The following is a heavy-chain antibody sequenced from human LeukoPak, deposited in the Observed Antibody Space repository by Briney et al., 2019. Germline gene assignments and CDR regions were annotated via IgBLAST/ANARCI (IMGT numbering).Heavy chain of an antibody. D-gene: IGHD3-22*01. J-gene: IGHJ4*02. V-gene: IGHV3-74*01. CDR2: INTDGSST. CDR3: ARSIPRYDGSAYYPDY. CDR1: GFTFNSYW. Sequence: GGSLRLSCAASGFTFNSYWMHWVRQAPGKGLLWVSRINTDGSSTHYADSVKGRLTISRDNAKNMLYLQMNGLRAEDTAVYYCARSIPRYDGSAYYPDYWGQGTLVTVSS.